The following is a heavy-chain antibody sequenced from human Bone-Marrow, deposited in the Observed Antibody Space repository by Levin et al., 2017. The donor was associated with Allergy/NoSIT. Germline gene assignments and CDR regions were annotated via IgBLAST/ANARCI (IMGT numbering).Heavy chain of an antibody. V-gene: IGHV3-23*01. Sequence: SCAASGFIFNGYAMTWVRQAPGKGLEWVSGISGSGGSTSYADSVKGRFTVSRDNSKNTLFLQMNSLRAEDTAVYYCAKEWKWSPQQYSYDGLNVWGLGTTVNVSS. CDR3: AKEWKWSPQQYSYDGLNV. CDR2: ISGSGGST. D-gene: IGHD2-15*01. CDR1: GFIFNGYA. J-gene: IGHJ6*02.